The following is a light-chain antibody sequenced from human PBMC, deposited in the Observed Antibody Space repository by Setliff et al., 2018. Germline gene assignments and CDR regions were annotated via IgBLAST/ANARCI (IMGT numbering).Light chain of an antibody. CDR1: SSDAGSYNL. J-gene: IGLJ1*01. CDR3: CSYAGSSTYV. CDR2: EVS. Sequence: QSALTQPASVSGSPGQSITISCTGTSSDAGSYNLVSWYQQHPGKAPKLMIYEVSKRPSGVSNRFSGSKSGNTASLTISGLLAEDETDYYCCSYAGSSTYVFGTGTKGTVL. V-gene: IGLV2-23*02.